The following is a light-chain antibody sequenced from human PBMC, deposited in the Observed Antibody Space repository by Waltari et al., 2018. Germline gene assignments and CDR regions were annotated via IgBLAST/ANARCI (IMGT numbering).Light chain of an antibody. Sequence: DIQMTQSPSSLSASVGDTVTISCRASQNIRTYLTWYQQKPGRAPRILIYAASSLHSGVPSTCIGSRSATDYTLIISSRQHADVATYYCQQPVTTHPECTFGLGTKLEIK. J-gene: IGKJ2*02. CDR3: QQPVTTHPECT. CDR2: AAS. CDR1: QNIRTY. V-gene: IGKV1-39*01.